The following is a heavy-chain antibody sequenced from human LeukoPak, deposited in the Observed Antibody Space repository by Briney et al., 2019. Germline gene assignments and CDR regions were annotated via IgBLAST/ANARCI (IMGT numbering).Heavy chain of an antibody. Sequence: GGSLRLSCAASGFTFSSYGMSWVRQAPGKGLEWVSAISGSGGSTYYADSVKGRSTISRDNSKNTLYLQMNSLRAEDTAVYYCAKDRGWQEYRIDYWGQGTLVTVSS. V-gene: IGHV3-23*01. J-gene: IGHJ4*02. CDR2: ISGSGGST. D-gene: IGHD1-14*01. CDR1: GFTFSSYG. CDR3: AKDRGWQEYRIDY.